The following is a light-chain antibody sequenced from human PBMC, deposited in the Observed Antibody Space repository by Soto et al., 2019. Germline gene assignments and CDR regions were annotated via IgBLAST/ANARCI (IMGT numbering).Light chain of an antibody. J-gene: IGLJ1*01. CDR3: CSFAGSHTYV. CDR2: HVT. V-gene: IGLV2-11*01. Sequence: QLVLTQPRSVSGSPGQSVAISCTGTSSDVGGYNYVSWYQQHPGKAPQLMIYHVTGRPSGVPDRFSGSKSDNTASLTISGLQAEDEADYYCCSFAGSHTYVFGTGTKLTVL. CDR1: SSDVGGYNY.